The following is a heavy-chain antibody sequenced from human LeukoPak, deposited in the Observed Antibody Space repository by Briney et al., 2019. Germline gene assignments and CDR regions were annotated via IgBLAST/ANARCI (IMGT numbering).Heavy chain of an antibody. Sequence: GGSLRLSCAASGFTFNVYWIHWVRQDPGKGLEWVARISDDGATTNYADSVKGRFTICRDNAKNTLFLQMHSLRDDDTAVYYCARDSRYHSGWGSYQSYWFDPWGQGTLVIVSS. J-gene: IGHJ5*02. D-gene: IGHD3-10*01. V-gene: IGHV3-74*01. CDR3: ARDSRYHSGWGSYQSYWFDP. CDR1: GFTFNVYW. CDR2: ISDDGATT.